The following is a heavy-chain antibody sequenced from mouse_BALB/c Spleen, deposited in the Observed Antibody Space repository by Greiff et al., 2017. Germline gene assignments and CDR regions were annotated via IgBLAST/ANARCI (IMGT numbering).Heavy chain of an antibody. V-gene: IGHV5-4*02. CDR3: AREGVITTSHGFAY. CDR1: GFTFSDYY. D-gene: IGHD1-2*01. Sequence: EVQGVESGGGLVKPGGSLKLSCAASGFTFSDYYMYWVRQTPEKRLEWVATISDGGSYTYYPDSVKGRFTISRDNAKNNLYLQMSSLKSEDTAMYYCAREGVITTSHGFAYWGQGTLVTVSA. CDR2: ISDGGSYT. J-gene: IGHJ3*01.